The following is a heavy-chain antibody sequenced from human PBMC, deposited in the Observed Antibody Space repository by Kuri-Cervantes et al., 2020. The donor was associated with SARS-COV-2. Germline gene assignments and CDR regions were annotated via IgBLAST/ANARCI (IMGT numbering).Heavy chain of an antibody. J-gene: IGHJ4*02. CDR1: GYTFTDYY. D-gene: IGHD2-21*01. Sequence: ASVKVSCKASGYTFTDYYIHWVRQAPGQGPEWMGWINPISGGTKYAQNFQGRVTMTRDTSISTAYMELSSLTSEDTAIYYCYCAPKEGFDSWGQGTLVTVSS. CDR2: INPISGGT. V-gene: IGHV1-2*02. CDR3: YCAPKEGFDS.